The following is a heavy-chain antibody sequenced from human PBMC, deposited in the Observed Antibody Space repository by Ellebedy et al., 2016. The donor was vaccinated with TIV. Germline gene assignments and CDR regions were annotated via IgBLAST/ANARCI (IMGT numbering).Heavy chain of an antibody. D-gene: IGHD3-16*01. CDR1: GGSITSNGHY. J-gene: IGHJ6*02. CDR3: ARDEGVFGMDV. Sequence: LRLSXTVSGGSITSNGHYWTWIRQHPGKGLEWMGNIYYSGSTNYNPSLKSRLTILVDTSQNQFSLKLNSMTAADTAVYYCARDEGVFGMDVWGQGTTVIVSS. V-gene: IGHV4-31*03. CDR2: IYYSGST.